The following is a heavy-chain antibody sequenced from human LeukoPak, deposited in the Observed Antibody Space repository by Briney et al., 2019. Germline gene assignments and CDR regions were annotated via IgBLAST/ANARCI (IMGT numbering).Heavy chain of an antibody. Sequence: SETLSLTCTVSGGSLSGFYWSWIRQTPGQGLDWIGYICHSWGATHNPSLKRRVAIFVQTPKNQLSLTLSSVTDADAAVYCCARSRSHDLSSVYSGGYYYMDVWGKGTTVTVSS. D-gene: IGHD3-3*01. CDR3: ARSRSHDLSSVYSGGYYYMDV. CDR2: ICHSWGA. CDR1: GGSLSGFY. V-gene: IGHV4-59*01. J-gene: IGHJ6*03.